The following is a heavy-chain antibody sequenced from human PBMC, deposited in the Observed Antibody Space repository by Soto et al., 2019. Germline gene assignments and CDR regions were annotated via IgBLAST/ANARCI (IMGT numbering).Heavy chain of an antibody. CDR2: IYFSGSI. CDR3: ARHEWSTHPYRLHV. D-gene: IGHD3-3*01. J-gene: IGHJ6*02. Sequence: SETLSLTCTVSGASISSRGYYWAWIRQPPGKGLEWIGSIYFSGSIYDSPSLKSRITISVDTAKNQFSLKLNSVTAADTAVYYCARHEWSTHPYRLHVWGPGSSVTASS. CDR1: GASISSRGYY. V-gene: IGHV4-39*01.